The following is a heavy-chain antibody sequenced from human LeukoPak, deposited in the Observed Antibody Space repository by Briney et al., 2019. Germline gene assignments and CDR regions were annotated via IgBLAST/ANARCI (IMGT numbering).Heavy chain of an antibody. J-gene: IGHJ4*02. Sequence: PGGSLRLSCAASGFTFSSYAMSWVRQAPGKGLEWVSAISGSGGSTYYADSVKGRFTISRDNSKNTLYLQMNSLRAEDTAVYYCAKAHLYYYGSGSYAGGDYWGQGTLVTVSS. D-gene: IGHD3-10*01. V-gene: IGHV3-23*01. CDR3: AKAHLYYYGSGSYAGGDY. CDR2: ISGSGGST. CDR1: GFTFSSYA.